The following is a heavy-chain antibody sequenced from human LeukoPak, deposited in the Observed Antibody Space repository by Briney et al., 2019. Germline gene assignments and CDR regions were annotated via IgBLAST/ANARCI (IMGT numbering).Heavy chain of an antibody. CDR1: GFTFSRYA. D-gene: IGHD2-21*01. Sequence: GGSLRLSCAASGFTFSRYAMSWVRQAPGKGLEWVSAISGSGSGTYYADSVKGRFTISRDNSKNTLYLQMNSLRTEDTAVYYCAKAPVTSCRGAYCYPFDYWGQGTLVTVSS. J-gene: IGHJ4*02. V-gene: IGHV3-23*01. CDR2: ISGSGSGT. CDR3: AKAPVTSCRGAYCYPFDY.